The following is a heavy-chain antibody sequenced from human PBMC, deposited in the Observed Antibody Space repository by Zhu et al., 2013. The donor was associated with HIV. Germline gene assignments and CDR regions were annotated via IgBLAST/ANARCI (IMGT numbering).Heavy chain of an antibody. J-gene: IGHJ4*02. CDR3: SRPRTKSLWFGELLSY. D-gene: IGHD3-10*01. V-gene: IGHV1-2*02. Sequence: QVQLVQSGAEVKKPGASLKVSCTVSGYTFTDYYIHWVRQAPGRGLEWLGWINPDTGGSKHAQSLQGRVTMTRDASTNTVHMELSSLTSDDTAVYYCSRPRTKSLWFGELLSYWGQGALVTVSS. CDR1: GYTFTDYY. CDR2: INPDTGGS.